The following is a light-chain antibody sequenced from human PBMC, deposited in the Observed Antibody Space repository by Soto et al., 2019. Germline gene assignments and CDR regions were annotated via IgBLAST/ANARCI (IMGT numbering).Light chain of an antibody. Sequence: EIVLTQSPATLSSFPGDRVTLSCMASQSVSNKLVWYQQKPGQAPRLLIYAASTRATGIPARFSGSGSETEFTLTISSLQSEDLAVYYCQQYANWPKTFGQGTKVDIK. V-gene: IGKV3-15*01. J-gene: IGKJ1*01. CDR1: QSVSNK. CDR3: QQYANWPKT. CDR2: AAS.